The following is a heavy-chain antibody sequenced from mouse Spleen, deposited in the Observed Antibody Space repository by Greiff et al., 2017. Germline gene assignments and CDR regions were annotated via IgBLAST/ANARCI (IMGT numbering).Heavy chain of an antibody. D-gene: IGHD1-1*01. CDR3: AREPYYGSSSHFDY. V-gene: IGHV3-6*01. CDR1: GYSITSGYY. J-gene: IGHJ2*01. Sequence: EVHLVESGPGLVKPSQSLSLTCSVTGYSITSGYYWNWIRQFPGNKLEWMGYISYDGSNNYNPSLKNRISITRDTSKNQFFLKLNSVTTEDTATYYCAREPYYGSSSHFDYWGQGTTLTVSS. CDR2: ISYDGSN.